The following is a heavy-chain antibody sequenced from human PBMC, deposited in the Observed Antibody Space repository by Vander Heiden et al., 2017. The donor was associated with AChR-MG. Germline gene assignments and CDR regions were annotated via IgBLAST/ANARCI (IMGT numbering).Heavy chain of an antibody. D-gene: IGHD3-10*01. CDR1: GFTFTSYY. J-gene: IGHJ4*02. CDR2: INQDGSER. V-gene: IGHV3-7*01. CDR3: ARDRVRGFPYFDF. Sequence: EVQLVQSGGGLVQPGGSLRLPCAASGFTFTSYYMTWVRQAPGKGLEWVATINQDGSERYYVDSVKSRLTISRDNAQNLVYLEMSSLRVEDTGLYFCARDRVRGFPYFDFWGQGSLVSVS.